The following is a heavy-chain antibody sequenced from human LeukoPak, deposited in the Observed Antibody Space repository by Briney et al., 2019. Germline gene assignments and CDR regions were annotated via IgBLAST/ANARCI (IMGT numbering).Heavy chain of an antibody. Sequence: SETLSLTCTVSGGSISTYYWSWIRQPPGKGLEWIGYVYYSGSTNYNPSLKSRVAISIDTSKNQFSLKLSSVTAADTAVYYCASMFYYDSNGYRYYFDFWGRGALVTVSS. CDR2: VYYSGST. CDR1: GGSISTYY. V-gene: IGHV4-59*01. J-gene: IGHJ4*02. CDR3: ASMFYYDSNGYRYYFDF. D-gene: IGHD3-22*01.